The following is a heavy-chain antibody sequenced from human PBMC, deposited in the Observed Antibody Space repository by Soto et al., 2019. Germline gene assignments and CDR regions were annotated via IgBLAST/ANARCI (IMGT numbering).Heavy chain of an antibody. J-gene: IGHJ3*02. CDR3: ARDFHRGDDALDI. V-gene: IGHV1-69*01. D-gene: IGHD3-10*01. Sequence: QVQLVQSGAEVKKPGSSVKVSCKASGGTFSSYAIRWVRQAPGQGLEWMGGLIPIYGTANYAQKIQGRVTITADESTSTAYMELSSLRSEDTAVYYCARDFHRGDDALDIWGQGTMVTVSS. CDR2: LIPIYGTA. CDR1: GGTFSSYA.